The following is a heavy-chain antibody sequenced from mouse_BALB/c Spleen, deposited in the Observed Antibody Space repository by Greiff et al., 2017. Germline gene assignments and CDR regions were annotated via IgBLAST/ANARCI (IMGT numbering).Heavy chain of an antibody. V-gene: IGHV3-2*02. CDR1: GYSITSDYA. CDR2: ISYSGST. J-gene: IGHJ3*01. D-gene: IGHD2-1*01. CDR3: ARSSSTSGWFAY. Sequence: EVQLQQSGPGLVKPSQSLSLTCTVTGYSITSDYAWNWIRQFPGNKLEWMGYISYSGSTSYNPSLKSRISITRDTSKNQFFLQLNSVTTEDTATYYCARSSSTSGWFAYWGQGTLVTVSA.